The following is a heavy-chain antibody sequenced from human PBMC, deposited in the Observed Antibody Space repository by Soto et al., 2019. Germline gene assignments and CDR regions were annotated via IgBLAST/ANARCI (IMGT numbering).Heavy chain of an antibody. D-gene: IGHD2-15*01. V-gene: IGHV3-23*01. CDR1: GFTFSSYA. CDR3: AKDGPDIVVVVAAIGAFDI. J-gene: IGHJ3*02. CDR2: ISGSGGST. Sequence: GGSLRLSCAASGFTFSSYAMSWVRQAPGKGLEWVSAISGSGGSTYYADSVKGRFTISRDNSKNTLYLQMNSLRAEDTAVYYCAKDGPDIVVVVAAIGAFDIWGQGTMVTVS.